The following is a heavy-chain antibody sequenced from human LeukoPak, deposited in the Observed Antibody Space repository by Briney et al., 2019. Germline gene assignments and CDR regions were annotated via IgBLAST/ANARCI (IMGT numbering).Heavy chain of an antibody. J-gene: IGHJ4*02. V-gene: IGHV4-4*02. D-gene: IGHD2-21*02. CDR3: ARDCGGDCYSIAPYY. Sequence: SGTLSLTCAVSGGSISSSNWWSWVRQPPGKGLEWIGEIYHSGSTNYNPSLKSRVTISVDKSKNQFSLKLSSVTAADTAVYYCARDCGGDCYSIAPYYWGQGTLVTVSS. CDR2: IYHSGST. CDR1: GGSISSSNW.